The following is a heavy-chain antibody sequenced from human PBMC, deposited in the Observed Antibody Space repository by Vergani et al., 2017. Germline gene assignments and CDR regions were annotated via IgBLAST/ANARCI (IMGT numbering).Heavy chain of an antibody. J-gene: IGHJ4*02. CDR1: GFTFSSYG. V-gene: IGHV3-30*03. Sequence: QVQLVESGGGVVQPGRSLRLSCAASGFTFSSYGMHWVRQAPGKGLEWVAVISYDGSNKYYADSVKGRFTISRDNSKNTLYLQMNSLRAEDTAVYYCARXILTGYYKSAHPDYWGQGTLVTVSS. CDR2: ISYDGSNK. D-gene: IGHD3-9*01. CDR3: ARXILTGYYKSAHPDY.